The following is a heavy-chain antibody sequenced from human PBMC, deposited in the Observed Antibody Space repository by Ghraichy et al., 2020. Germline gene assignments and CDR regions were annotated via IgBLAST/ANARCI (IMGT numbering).Heavy chain of an antibody. CDR1: GGSVTSYY. CDR3: ARQLHGTFVYFDN. D-gene: IGHD1-26*01. V-gene: IGHV4-4*07. Sequence: SETLSLTCTVSGGSVTSYYWSWVRQPAGKGREWIGRISASGSTDYNPSLKRRVSLSLDTSTNQFSLTLSAMTAADTGVYYCARQLHGTFVYFDNWGQGTLVTVSS. CDR2: ISASGST. J-gene: IGHJ4*02.